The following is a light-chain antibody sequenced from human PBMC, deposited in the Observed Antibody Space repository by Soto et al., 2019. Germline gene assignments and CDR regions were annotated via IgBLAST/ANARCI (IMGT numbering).Light chain of an antibody. Sequence: EIVLTQSPATLSLSPGERATLSCRASQSVSSYLAWYQQKPGQAPRLLIYDASNRSTGIPARFSGSGSGTDFTLTIRSLEPEDFGVYYCQRRSNWPPVTFGGGSKVEIK. CDR2: DAS. CDR3: QRRSNWPPVT. V-gene: IGKV3-11*01. J-gene: IGKJ4*02. CDR1: QSVSSY.